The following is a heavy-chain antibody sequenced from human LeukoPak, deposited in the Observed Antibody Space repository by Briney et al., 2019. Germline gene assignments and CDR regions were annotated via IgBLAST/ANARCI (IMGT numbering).Heavy chain of an antibody. Sequence: ASVKVSCKASGYTFTSYGISWVRQAPGQGLEWMGWISAYNGNTNYAQKLQGRVTMTTGTSTSTAYMELRSLRSDDTAVYYCAREGVTIFGVVIEYYYYMDVWGKGTTVTVSS. V-gene: IGHV1-18*01. D-gene: IGHD3-3*01. CDR2: ISAYNGNT. CDR1: GYTFTSYG. J-gene: IGHJ6*03. CDR3: AREGVTIFGVVIEYYYYMDV.